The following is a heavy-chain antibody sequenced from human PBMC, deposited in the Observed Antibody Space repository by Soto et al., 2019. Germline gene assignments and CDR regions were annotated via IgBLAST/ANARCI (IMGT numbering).Heavy chain of an antibody. V-gene: IGHV2-26*01. J-gene: IGHJ5*02. D-gene: IGHD2-2*01. Sequence: QVTLKEAGPVLVKPTETLTLRCTVSGLSITDSEMGVSWIRQPPGQPLEWLAHIDSSGEKSSRAFLKSRLAISKDTSKSQIVLTMTNMDPADTATYYCARRHLAVAVSTWFDPWGQGIPVTVSS. CDR2: IDSSGEK. CDR1: GLSITDSEMG. CDR3: ARRHLAVAVSTWFDP.